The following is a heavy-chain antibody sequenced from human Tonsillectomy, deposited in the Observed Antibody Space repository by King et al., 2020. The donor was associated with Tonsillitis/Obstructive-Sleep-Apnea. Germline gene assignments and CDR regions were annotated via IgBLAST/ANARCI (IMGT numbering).Heavy chain of an antibody. D-gene: IGHD2-15*01. Sequence: VQLVESGGGLVQPGGSLRLSCAAYGFTFSSYEMNWVRQAPGKGLEWLSYIKSGGSNIYYADSVKGRFTISRDNAKNSLYLQMNSLRAEDTAVYYCARAGYCSGGNCYSTLFDYWGQGTLVTVSS. CDR3: ARAGYCSGGNCYSTLFDY. J-gene: IGHJ4*02. CDR1: GFTFSSYE. CDR2: IKSGGSNI. V-gene: IGHV3-48*03.